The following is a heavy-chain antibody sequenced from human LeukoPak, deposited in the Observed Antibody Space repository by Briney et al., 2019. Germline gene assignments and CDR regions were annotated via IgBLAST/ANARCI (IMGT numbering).Heavy chain of an antibody. J-gene: IGHJ4*02. V-gene: IGHV3-74*01. CDR2: INSDGSST. CDR3: ARDLWAYNRNDVIQEREGY. D-gene: IGHD1-1*01. Sequence: GGSLRLSCAASGFTFSSYWMHWVRQAPGKGLVWVSRINSDGSSTSYADSVKGRFTISRDNAKNTLYLQMNSLRAEDTAVYYCARDLWAYNRNDVIQEREGYWGQGTLVTVSS. CDR1: GFTFSSYW.